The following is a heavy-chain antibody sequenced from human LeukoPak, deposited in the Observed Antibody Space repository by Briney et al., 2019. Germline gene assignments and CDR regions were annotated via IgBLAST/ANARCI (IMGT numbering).Heavy chain of an antibody. D-gene: IGHD7-27*01. Sequence: PSETLSLTCTVSGGSISSYYWSWIRQPPGKGLECIGYIYYSGTTYYNPSLKSRVTMSVVTSKNQFSLRLTSVTAADTALYYCARLNWEYFFDYWGQGSLVTVSS. CDR1: GGSISSYY. V-gene: IGHV4-59*06. CDR2: IYYSGTT. CDR3: ARLNWEYFFDY. J-gene: IGHJ4*02.